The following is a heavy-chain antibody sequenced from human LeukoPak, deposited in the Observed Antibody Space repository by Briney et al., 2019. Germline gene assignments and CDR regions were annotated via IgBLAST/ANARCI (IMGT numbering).Heavy chain of an antibody. CDR1: GYTLTELS. CDR3: GRGFSIDY. J-gene: IGHJ4*02. V-gene: IGHV1-24*01. Sequence: ASVNVSCRVSGYTLTELSIHWVRQGPGKGLEWMGGFDPEDGKTVYAQRFQGRVTVTKDTSTDTDYMELSSLTSEDTAVYYCGRGFSIDYWGQGTLVTVSS. CDR2: FDPEDGKT. D-gene: IGHD3-10*01.